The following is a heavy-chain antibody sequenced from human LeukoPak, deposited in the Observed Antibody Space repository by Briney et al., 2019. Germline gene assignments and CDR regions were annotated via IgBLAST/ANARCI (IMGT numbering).Heavy chain of an antibody. Sequence: QPGRSLRLSCAASGFTFDDYAMPWVRQAPGKGLEWVSGISWNSGSIGYADSVKGRFTISRDNAKNSLYLQMNSLRAEDTALYYCAKGLTEWELPVDYWGQGTLVTVSS. V-gene: IGHV3-9*01. CDR1: GFTFDDYA. D-gene: IGHD1-26*01. CDR3: AKGLTEWELPVDY. J-gene: IGHJ4*02. CDR2: ISWNSGSI.